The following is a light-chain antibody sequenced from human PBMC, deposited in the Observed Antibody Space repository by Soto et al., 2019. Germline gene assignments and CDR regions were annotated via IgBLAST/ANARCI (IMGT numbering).Light chain of an antibody. V-gene: IGKV3-11*01. CDR3: QQRNNWPIT. Sequence: EIVLTQSPATLSLSPGERATLSCRASETISGLLAWYQQRPGQPPRLLIYDTSNRATGIPARFSGSGSGTDFTLTISGLEPADLGVYYCQQRNNWPITFGQGTRLEIK. J-gene: IGKJ5*01. CDR1: ETISGL. CDR2: DTS.